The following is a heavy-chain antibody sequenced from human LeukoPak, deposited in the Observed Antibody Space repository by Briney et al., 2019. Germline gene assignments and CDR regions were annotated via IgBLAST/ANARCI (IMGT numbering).Heavy chain of an antibody. CDR3: ARDPPTVRNSRFDY. J-gene: IGHJ4*02. V-gene: IGHV1-18*01. CDR2: ISAYTGNT. CDR1: GHTFTSYG. D-gene: IGHD2/OR15-2a*01. Sequence: ASVKVSCKASGHTFTSYGISWMRQAPGQGLEWMGWISAYTGNTNYAQNLQGRVTMTTDTSTSTAYMELRSLRSDDTAVYYCARDPPTVRNSRFDYWGQGTLVTVSS.